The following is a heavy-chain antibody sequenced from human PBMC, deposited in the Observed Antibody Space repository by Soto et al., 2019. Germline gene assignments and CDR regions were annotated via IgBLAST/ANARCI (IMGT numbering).Heavy chain of an antibody. CDR2: IDWDDDK. V-gene: IGHV2-5*02. D-gene: IGHD2-21*02. CDR1: GFSLSTTEEG. CDR3: AHGSCFGADCYPNPYFDF. Sequence: QITLKESGPTLVQPTQTLTLTCTFSGFSLSTTEEGVGWIRQPPGKAPEWLALIDWDDDKRYRPSLKTRLTITKDTSKNQVVLTVTNVDPVDTATYYCAHGSCFGADCYPNPYFDFWGQGILVSVSS. J-gene: IGHJ4*02.